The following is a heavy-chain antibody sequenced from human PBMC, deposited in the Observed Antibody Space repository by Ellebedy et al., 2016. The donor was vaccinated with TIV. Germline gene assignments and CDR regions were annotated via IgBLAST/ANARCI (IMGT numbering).Heavy chain of an antibody. J-gene: IGHJ5*02. CDR3: ARGQYYYDSSGYSFDP. CDR2: IYYSGST. V-gene: IGHV4-39*07. CDR1: GGSISSSSYY. Sequence: SETLSLTXTVSGGSISSSSYYWGWIRQPPGKGLEWIGSIYYSGSTYYNPSLKSRVTISVDTSKNQFSLKLSSVTAADTAVYYCARGQYYYDSSGYSFDPWGQGTLVTVSS. D-gene: IGHD3-22*01.